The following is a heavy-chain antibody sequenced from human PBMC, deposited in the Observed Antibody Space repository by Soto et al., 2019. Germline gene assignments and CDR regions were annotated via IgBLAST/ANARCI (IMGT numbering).Heavy chain of an antibody. D-gene: IGHD3-22*01. J-gene: IGHJ5*02. Sequence: PSETLSLTCTVSGGSINSGRYSWTWIRQPPGKGLEWIGHMYHTGTTYYNPSLKGRVTMSVDTSKNQFSLKLSSVTAADTAVYYCAIFINYYDSSGYTWFDPWGQGTLVTVS. CDR1: GGSINSGRYS. CDR3: AIFINYYDSSGYTWFDP. V-gene: IGHV4-30-2*01. CDR2: MYHTGTT.